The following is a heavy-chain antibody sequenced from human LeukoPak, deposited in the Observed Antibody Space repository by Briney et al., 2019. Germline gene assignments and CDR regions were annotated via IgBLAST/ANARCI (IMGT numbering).Heavy chain of an antibody. D-gene: IGHD6-13*01. CDR3: AKDFFPYSSSWYLEY. J-gene: IGHJ4*02. CDR2: IDSDGNTI. Sequence: QPGGSLRLSCAGSGFTFSNTWMHWVRQAPGEGLVWVSRIDSDGNTINYADSVKGRFTISRDNSKNTLYLQMNSLRAEDTAVYYCAKDFFPYSSSWYLEYWGQGTLVTVSS. CDR1: GFTFSNTW. V-gene: IGHV3-74*01.